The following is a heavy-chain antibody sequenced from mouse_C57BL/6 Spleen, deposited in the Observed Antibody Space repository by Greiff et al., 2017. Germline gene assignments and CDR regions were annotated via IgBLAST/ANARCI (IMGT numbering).Heavy chain of an antibody. CDR2: IYPGSGST. D-gene: IGHD2-3*01. V-gene: IGHV1-55*01. CDR1: GYTFTSYW. CDR3: ARGGLVPSYYFDD. Sequence: QVQLQQPGAELVKPGASVKMSCKASGYTFTSYWITWVKQRPGQGLEWIGDIYPGSGSTKYNEKFKSKAKLTVDTSSSTAYMQLSSLTAEASAVYSGARGGLVPSYYFDDWGQGTTLAVSS. J-gene: IGHJ2*01.